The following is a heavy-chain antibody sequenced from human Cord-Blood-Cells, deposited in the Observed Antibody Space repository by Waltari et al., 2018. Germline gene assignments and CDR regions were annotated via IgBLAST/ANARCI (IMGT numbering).Heavy chain of an antibody. Sequence: QLQLQESGPGLVKPSETLSLTCPVSGGSISSSSYYWGWIRQPPGKGLEWIGSIYYSGSTYYNPSLKSRVTISVDTSKNQFSLKLSSVTAADTAVYYCARRRSSSWYMGYYFDYWGQGTLVTVSS. CDR2: IYYSGST. D-gene: IGHD6-13*01. CDR3: ARRRSSSWYMGYYFDY. J-gene: IGHJ4*02. CDR1: GGSISSSSYY. V-gene: IGHV4-39*01.